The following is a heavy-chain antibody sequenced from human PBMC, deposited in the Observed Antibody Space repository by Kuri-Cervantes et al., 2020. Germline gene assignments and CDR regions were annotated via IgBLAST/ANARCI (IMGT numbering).Heavy chain of an antibody. J-gene: IGHJ4*02. Sequence: SETLSLTCTVSGGSVSSGSYYWSWIRQPPGKGLEWIGYIYYSGSTNYNPSLKSRVTISVDTSKNQFSLKLSSVTAADTAVYYCARFGDYDILTGFDHWGQGTLVTVSS. D-gene: IGHD3-9*01. CDR2: IYYSGST. CDR3: ARFGDYDILTGFDH. V-gene: IGHV4-61*01. CDR1: GGSVSSGSYY.